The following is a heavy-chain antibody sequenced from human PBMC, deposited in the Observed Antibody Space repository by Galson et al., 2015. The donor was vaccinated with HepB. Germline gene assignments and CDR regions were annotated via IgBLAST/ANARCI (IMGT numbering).Heavy chain of an antibody. CDR2: ISSNGDST. CDR3: VKDRGRGIAVAGTFDY. CDR1: RFTFTNYA. Sequence: SLRLSCAASRFTFTNYAMHWVRQAAGKGLEYVSGISSNGDSTYYTDSVKGRFTISRDNSKSTLYLQMSGPRAEDTAVYYCVKDRGRGIAVAGTFDYWGQGTLVTVSS. D-gene: IGHD6-19*01. V-gene: IGHV3-64D*06. J-gene: IGHJ4*02.